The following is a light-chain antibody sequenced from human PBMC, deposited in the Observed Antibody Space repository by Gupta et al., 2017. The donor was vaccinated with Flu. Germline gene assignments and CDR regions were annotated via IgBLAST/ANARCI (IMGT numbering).Light chain of an antibody. CDR2: EVT. V-gene: IGLV2-14*01. CDR3: CSYRSSSTPV. CDR1: SDDIGGYNY. J-gene: IGLJ1*01. Sequence: TSDDIGGYNYVSWYQQHPGKAPKFIIYEVTNRPSGVSDRFPGSKSGNTASLTISGLQGEDEADYYCCSYRSSSTPVFGTGTKVTVL.